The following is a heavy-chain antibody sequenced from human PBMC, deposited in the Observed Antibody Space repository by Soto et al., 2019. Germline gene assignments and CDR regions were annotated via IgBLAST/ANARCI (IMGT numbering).Heavy chain of an antibody. J-gene: IGHJ6*02. V-gene: IGHV6-1*01. CDR3: VRDNDYVWGSYRSFGMDV. CDR2: TYYRSKWYN. D-gene: IGHD3-16*02. CDR1: VDSVSSNSAA. Sequence: SQTLSLTCAISVDSVSSNSAAWNWIRQPPSRGLEWLGRTYYRSKWYNDYAVSVNSRISINPDTSKNQFSLQLNSVTPEDTAVYCCVRDNDYVWGSYRSFGMDVWGQGTTVTVSS.